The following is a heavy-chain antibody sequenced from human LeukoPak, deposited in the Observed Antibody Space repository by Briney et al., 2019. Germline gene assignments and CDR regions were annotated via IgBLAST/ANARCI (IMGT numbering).Heavy chain of an antibody. D-gene: IGHD1-26*01. CDR1: GGSISSYY. CDR3: ASHNRISGSYFYFDY. V-gene: IGHV4-59*08. CDR2: IYYSGST. J-gene: IGHJ4*02. Sequence: PSETLSLTCTVSGGSISSYYWSWIRQPPGKGLEWIGYIYYSGSTNYNPSLKCRVTISVDTSKNQFSLKLSSVTAADTAVYYCASHNRISGSYFYFDYWGQGTLVTVSS.